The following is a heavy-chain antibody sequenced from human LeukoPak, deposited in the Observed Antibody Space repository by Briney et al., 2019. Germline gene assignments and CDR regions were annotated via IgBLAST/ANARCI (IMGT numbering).Heavy chain of an antibody. V-gene: IGHV3-23*01. Sequence: GGSLRLSCEASGFTFSNYAMSWVRQAPGKGLEWVSTIIGSGGTTYYADSVKGRFTISRDNFKNTLSLQMNSLRAEDTAVYYCARVWYGELKVDVWGQGTTVTVSS. CDR2: IIGSGGTT. CDR3: ARVWYGELKVDV. CDR1: GFTFSNYA. D-gene: IGHD3-10*01. J-gene: IGHJ6*02.